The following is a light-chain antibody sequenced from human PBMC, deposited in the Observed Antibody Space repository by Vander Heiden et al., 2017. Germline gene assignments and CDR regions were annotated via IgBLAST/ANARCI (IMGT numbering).Light chain of an antibody. CDR1: QSISRY. V-gene: IGKV1-39*01. CDR3: QQSYSTHT. CDR2: AAS. Sequence: DIQMTKSPSSLSESVGDRVTITCRASQSISRYLNWYQPKPGKAPKLLIYAASSLQSGVPSRCSGSGSGIDFTLTSSSLQPEDFATYYRQQSYSTHTFGQGTKLEIK. J-gene: IGKJ2*01.